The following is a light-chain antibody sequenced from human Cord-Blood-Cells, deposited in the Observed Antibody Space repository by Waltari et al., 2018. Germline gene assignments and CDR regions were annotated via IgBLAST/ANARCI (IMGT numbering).Light chain of an antibody. Sequence: QSVLTQPPSASGTPGQRVTISCSGSSSNIGSNTVNWYQQLPGTAPKLLIYSNNQLPSGVPDRFSGSKSGTAASLAISGLQSEDVADYYCAAWDDSLNGPVFGGGTKLTVL. CDR3: AAWDDSLNGPV. CDR1: SSNIGSNT. J-gene: IGLJ3*02. CDR2: SNN. V-gene: IGLV1-44*01.